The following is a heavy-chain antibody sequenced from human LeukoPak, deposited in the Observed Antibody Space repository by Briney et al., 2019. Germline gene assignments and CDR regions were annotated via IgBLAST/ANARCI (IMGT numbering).Heavy chain of an antibody. CDR1: GFTFSSYG. CDR2: IWYDGSNK. V-gene: IGHV3-33*01. CDR3: ARDTEWDYYGSGSGDY. Sequence: PGGSLRLSCAASGFTFSSYGMHWVRQAPGKGLEWVAVIWYDGSNKYYADSVKGRFTISRDNSKNTLYLQMNSLRAEDTAVYYCARDTEWDYYGSGSGDYWGQGTLVTVSS. J-gene: IGHJ4*02. D-gene: IGHD3-10*01.